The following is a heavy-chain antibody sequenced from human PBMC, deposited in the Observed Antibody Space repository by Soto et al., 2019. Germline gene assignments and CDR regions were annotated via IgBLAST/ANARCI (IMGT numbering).Heavy chain of an antibody. J-gene: IGHJ4*02. V-gene: IGHV1-18*01. D-gene: IGHD5-18*01. Sequence: ASLKVSCKASGYSCTNYGVSWVRRAPGQGLEWMGWIGGYKGNTNYAQKLQGRVTLTTDTSTSTAYMELRSLRSDDTAVYYCAPHTLDTVMPSGYWGQGTLVSVSS. CDR3: APHTLDTVMPSGY. CDR1: GYSCTNYG. CDR2: IGGYKGNT.